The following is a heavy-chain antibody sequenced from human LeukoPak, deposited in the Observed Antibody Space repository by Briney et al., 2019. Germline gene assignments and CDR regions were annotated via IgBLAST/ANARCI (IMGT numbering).Heavy chain of an antibody. CDR3: ARDIARKILWPGY. D-gene: IGHD2/OR15-2a*01. CDR2: INAGNGNT. J-gene: IGHJ4*02. CDR1: GYTFTSYA. V-gene: IGHV1-3*01. Sequence: ASVKVSCKASGYTFTSYAMHWVRQAPGQRLEWMRWINAGNGNTKYSQKFQGRVTITRDTSASTAYMELSSLRSEDTAVYYCARDIARKILWPGYWGQGTLVTVSS.